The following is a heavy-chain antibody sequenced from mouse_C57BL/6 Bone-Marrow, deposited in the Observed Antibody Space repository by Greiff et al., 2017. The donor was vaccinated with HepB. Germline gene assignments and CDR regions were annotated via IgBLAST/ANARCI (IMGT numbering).Heavy chain of an antibody. D-gene: IGHD2-3*01. Sequence: EVKLVESGGDLVKPGGSLKLSCAASGFTFSSYGMSWVRQTPDKRLEWVATISSGGSYTYYPDSVKGRFTISRDNAKNTLYLQMSSLKSEDTAMYYCARHGNDGYYQWGQGTTLTVSS. CDR3: ARHGNDGYYQ. V-gene: IGHV5-6*01. CDR1: GFTFSSYG. CDR2: ISSGGSYT. J-gene: IGHJ2*01.